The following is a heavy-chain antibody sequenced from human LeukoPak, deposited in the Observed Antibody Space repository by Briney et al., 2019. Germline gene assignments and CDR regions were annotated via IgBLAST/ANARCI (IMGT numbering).Heavy chain of an antibody. Sequence: PGGSLRLSCAASGFTFSSYEMNWIRQAPGKGLEWVSYISSSSSYTNYADSVKGRFTISRDNAKNSLYLQMNSLRAEDTAVYYCARGSPSYDYWGQGTLVTVSS. V-gene: IGHV3-11*06. CDR2: ISSSSSYT. CDR3: ARGSPSYDY. CDR1: GFTFSSYE. D-gene: IGHD3-10*01. J-gene: IGHJ4*02.